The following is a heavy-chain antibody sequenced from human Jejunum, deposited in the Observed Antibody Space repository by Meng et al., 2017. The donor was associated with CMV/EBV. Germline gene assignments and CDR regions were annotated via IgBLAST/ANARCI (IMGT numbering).Heavy chain of an antibody. CDR3: ARAIYYGDPNWFDP. CDR2: ISGSSTYI. D-gene: IGHD4-17*01. J-gene: IGHJ5*02. V-gene: IGHV3-21*01. CDR1: VFTFISYS. Sequence: SVFTFISYSINWVRQAQGKGLEWLSYISGSSTYIYHADSVKGRFTISRDNAKNSVYLQMNSLRAEDTAVYYCARAIYYGDPNWFDPWGQGTLVTVSS.